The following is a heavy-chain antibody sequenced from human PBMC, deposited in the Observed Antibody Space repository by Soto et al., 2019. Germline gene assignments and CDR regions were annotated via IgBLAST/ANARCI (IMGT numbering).Heavy chain of an antibody. CDR3: ARGRYSTSGYHYYYYGMDV. D-gene: IGHD6-6*01. Sequence: EVQLVESGGGLVQPGGSLRLSCAASGFTFSNFAMSWVRQAPGKGLEWVSSISGSGGTSIKYADSEKGRFTISRDNAKSTLFLQMNSLRVEDSGVYYCARGRYSTSGYHYYYYGMDVWGQGTTVTVSS. V-gene: IGHV3-23*04. J-gene: IGHJ6*02. CDR1: GFTFSNFA. CDR2: ISGSGGTSI.